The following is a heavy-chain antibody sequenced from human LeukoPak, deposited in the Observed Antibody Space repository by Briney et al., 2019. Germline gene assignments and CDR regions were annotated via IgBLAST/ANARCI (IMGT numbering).Heavy chain of an antibody. J-gene: IGHJ5*02. D-gene: IGHD3-9*01. V-gene: IGHV4-30-2*01. Sequence: SETLSLTCTVSGGSISSGGYYWSWIRQPPGKGLEWIGYIYHSGSTYYNPSLKSRVTISVDRSKNQFSLKLSSVTAADTAVYYCASGSIIYDILTPNWFDPWGQGTLVTVSS. CDR3: ASGSIIYDILTPNWFDP. CDR2: IYHSGST. CDR1: GGSISSGGYY.